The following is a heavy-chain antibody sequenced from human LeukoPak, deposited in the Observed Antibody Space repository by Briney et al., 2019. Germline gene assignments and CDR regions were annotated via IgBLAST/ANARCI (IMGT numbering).Heavy chain of an antibody. CDR3: ARETSDWYFDL. CDR2: ISYDGSNK. J-gene: IGHJ2*01. Sequence: SGGSLRLSCAAPGFTFSSYAMHWVRQAPGKGLEWVAVISYDGSNKYYADSVKGRFTFSRDNSKNTLYLQMNSLRAEDTAVYYCARETSDWYFDLWGRGTLVTVSS. V-gene: IGHV3-30-3*01. CDR1: GFTFSSYA. D-gene: IGHD1-26*01.